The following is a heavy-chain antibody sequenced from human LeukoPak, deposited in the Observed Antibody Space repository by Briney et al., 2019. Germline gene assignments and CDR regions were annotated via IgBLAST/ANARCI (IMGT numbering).Heavy chain of an antibody. J-gene: IGHJ4*02. D-gene: IGHD5-24*01. CDR3: ARSPPGIRWLQFYFDY. V-gene: IGHV4-61*08. Sequence: SETLSLTCTVSGGSISSGDYYWSWIRQPPGKGLEWIGYIYYSGSTNYNPSLKSRVTISVDTSKNQFSLKLSSVTAADTAVYYCARSPPGIRWLQFYFDYWGQGTLVTVSS. CDR2: IYYSGST. CDR1: GGSISSGDYY.